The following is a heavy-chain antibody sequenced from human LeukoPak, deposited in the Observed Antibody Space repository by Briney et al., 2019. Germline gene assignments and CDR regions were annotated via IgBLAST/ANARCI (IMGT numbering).Heavy chain of an antibody. Sequence: GGSLRLSCAASGFTFSSYAMSWVRQAPGKGLEWVSGISASGNSRYFADFVKGRLTISRDNSKNTLSLQMDSLRAEDTAIYFCAKVGGTYYQLLYPTFDNWGQGALVTVSS. CDR1: GFTFSSYA. CDR3: AKVGGTYYQLLYPTFDN. CDR2: ISASGNSR. D-gene: IGHD1-26*01. V-gene: IGHV3-23*01. J-gene: IGHJ4*02.